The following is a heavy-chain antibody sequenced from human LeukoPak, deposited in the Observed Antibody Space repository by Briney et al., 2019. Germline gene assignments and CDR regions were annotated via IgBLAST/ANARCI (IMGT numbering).Heavy chain of an antibody. J-gene: IGHJ4*02. V-gene: IGHV3-53*05. CDR2: IYSGGST. CDR1: GFTVSSNY. Sequence: GGSLRLSCAASGFTVSSNYMSWVRQAPGRGLEWVSVIYSGGSTYYADSVKGRFTISRDNSKNTLYLQMNSLRAEDTAVYYCAGIAVAAPNDYWGQGTLVTVSS. CDR3: AGIAVAAPNDY. D-gene: IGHD6-19*01.